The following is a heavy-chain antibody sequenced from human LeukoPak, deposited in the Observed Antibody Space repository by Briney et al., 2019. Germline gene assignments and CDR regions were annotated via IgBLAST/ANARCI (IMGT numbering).Heavy chain of an antibody. J-gene: IGHJ3*02. Sequence: PSQTLSLTCTVSGGSISSGSYYWSWIRQPAGKGLEWIGRIYTSGSTNYNPSLKSRVTISVDTSKNQFSLKLSSVTAADTAVYYCARDSPTYYYDSSGPTDIWGQGTMVTVSS. D-gene: IGHD3-22*01. V-gene: IGHV4-61*02. CDR1: GGSISSGSYY. CDR3: ARDSPTYYYDSSGPTDI. CDR2: IYTSGST.